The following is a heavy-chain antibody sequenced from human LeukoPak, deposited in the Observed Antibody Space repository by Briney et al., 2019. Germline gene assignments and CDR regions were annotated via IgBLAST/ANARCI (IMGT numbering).Heavy chain of an antibody. V-gene: IGHV4-4*07. CDR2: IYTSGST. Sequence: SETLSLTCTVSGGSISSYYWSWIRQPGGKGLEWIGRIYTSGSTNYNPSLKSRVTMSVDTSKNQFSLKLSSVTAADTAVYYCARDTRPGYSSGWYIWYFDLWGRGTLVTVSS. CDR3: ARDTRPGYSSGWYIWYFDL. J-gene: IGHJ2*01. CDR1: GGSISSYY. D-gene: IGHD6-19*01.